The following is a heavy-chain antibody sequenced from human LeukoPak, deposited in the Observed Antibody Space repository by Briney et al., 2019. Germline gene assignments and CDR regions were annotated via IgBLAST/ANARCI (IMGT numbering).Heavy chain of an antibody. CDR2: ISSSSSTI. V-gene: IGHV3-48*04. CDR1: GFTFSSYS. CDR3: AMIPYCTSVTCYYLDY. D-gene: IGHD2-8*01. Sequence: GGSLRLSCAASGFTFSSYSMNWVRQAPGKGLEWVSYISSSSSTIYYADSVKGRFTISRDNAKNSLYLQMNSLRAEDTAVYYCAMIPYCTSVTCYYLDYWGQGTLVTVSS. J-gene: IGHJ4*02.